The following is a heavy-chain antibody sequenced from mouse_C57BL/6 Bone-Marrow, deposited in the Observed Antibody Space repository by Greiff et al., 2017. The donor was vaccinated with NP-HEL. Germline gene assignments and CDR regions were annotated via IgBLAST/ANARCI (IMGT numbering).Heavy chain of an antibody. V-gene: IGHV5-16*01. D-gene: IGHD2-4*01. CDR3: AREGGLRRRTYAMDY. CDR2: INYDGSST. CDR1: GFTFSDYY. Sequence: EVMLVESEGGLVQPGSSMKLSCTASGFTFSDYYMAWVRQVPEKGLEWVANINYDGSSTYYLDSLKGRFIISRDNAKNIRYLQMSSLKSEDTATYYCAREGGLRRRTYAMDYWGQGTSVTVSS. J-gene: IGHJ4*01.